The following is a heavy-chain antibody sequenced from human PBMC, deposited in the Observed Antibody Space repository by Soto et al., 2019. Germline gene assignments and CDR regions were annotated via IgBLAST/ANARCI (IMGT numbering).Heavy chain of an antibody. Sequence: GGSLRLSCAASGFTVSSYMMNWVRQAPGQGLEWIAYISNSGSSMDYADSVKGRFTISRDNAKNSLYLQMSSLRAEDTALYYCSSDAPFAQGRWLNLDLWGQETLVTV. CDR2: ISNSGSSM. J-gene: IGHJ5*02. D-gene: IGHD3-10*01. CDR3: SSDAPFAQGRWLNLDL. CDR1: GFTVSSYM. V-gene: IGHV3-48*03.